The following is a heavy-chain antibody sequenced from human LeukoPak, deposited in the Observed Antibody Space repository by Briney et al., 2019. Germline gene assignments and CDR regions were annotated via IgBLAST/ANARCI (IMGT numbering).Heavy chain of an antibody. V-gene: IGHV4-34*01. J-gene: IGHJ4*02. Sequence: SETLSLTCAVHGGSFSGYYWSWIRQPPGKGLEWIGEINHSGSTNYNPSLKSRVTISVDTSKNQFSLKLSSVTAADTAVYYCARSAQGYVDYWGQGTLVTVSS. D-gene: IGHD2-2*01. CDR3: ARSAQGYVDY. CDR1: GGSFSGYY. CDR2: INHSGST.